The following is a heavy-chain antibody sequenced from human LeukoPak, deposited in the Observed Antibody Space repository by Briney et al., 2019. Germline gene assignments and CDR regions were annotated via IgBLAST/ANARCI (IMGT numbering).Heavy chain of an antibody. V-gene: IGHV3-23*01. Sequence: GGSLRLSCAASGFTFRSYALSWVRQAPGKGLEWVSAISESGGTRNYVDSVKGRFTISRDNSKNTLYLQMSSLRAEDTAVYYCVREMATITYAFDIWGQGTMVTVTS. J-gene: IGHJ3*02. D-gene: IGHD5-24*01. CDR3: VREMATITYAFDI. CDR1: GFTFRSYA. CDR2: ISESGGTR.